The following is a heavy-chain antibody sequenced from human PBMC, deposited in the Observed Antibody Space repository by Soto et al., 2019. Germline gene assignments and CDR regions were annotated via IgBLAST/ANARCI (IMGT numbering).Heavy chain of an antibody. CDR1: GYTFTSYY. Sequence: KAAGYTFTSYYMHWVRQAPGQGLEWMGIINPSGGSTSYAQKFQGRVTMTRDTSTSTVYMELSSLRSEDTAVYYCARGIGYDILTGYYKVRPPYYFDYWGQGTLVTVSS. CDR2: INPSGGST. CDR3: ARGIGYDILTGYYKVRPPYYFDY. D-gene: IGHD3-9*01. J-gene: IGHJ4*02. V-gene: IGHV1-46*01.